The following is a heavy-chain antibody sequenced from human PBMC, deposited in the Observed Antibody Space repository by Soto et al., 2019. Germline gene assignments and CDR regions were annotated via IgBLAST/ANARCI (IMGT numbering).Heavy chain of an antibody. D-gene: IGHD3-10*01. V-gene: IGHV3-33*01. CDR1: GFTFSSYG. J-gene: IGHJ6*02. CDR3: AVRTLGSVFYYYYGMDV. CDR2: IWYDGSNK. Sequence: GGSLRLSCAASGFTFSSYGMHWVRQAPGKGLEWVAVIWYDGSNKYYADSVKGRFTISRDNSKNTLYLQMNSLRAEDTAVYYCAVRTLGSVFYYYYGMDVWGQGTTVTVSS.